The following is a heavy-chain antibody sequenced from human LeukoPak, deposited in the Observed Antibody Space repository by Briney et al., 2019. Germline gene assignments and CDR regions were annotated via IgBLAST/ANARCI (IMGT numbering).Heavy chain of an antibody. CDR1: GFSLSSYW. V-gene: IGHV3-74*03. CDR2: INIEGSTT. D-gene: IGHD1-1*01. J-gene: IGHJ4*02. Sequence: PGGSLILSCVASGFSLSSYWVHWVRQAPGKGLVWVSRINIEGSTTTYADSVKGRFTISRDNAKKTVSLQMNSLRAEDTAVYYCVSDHTGHDDYWGQGTLVTVSS. CDR3: VSDHTGHDDY.